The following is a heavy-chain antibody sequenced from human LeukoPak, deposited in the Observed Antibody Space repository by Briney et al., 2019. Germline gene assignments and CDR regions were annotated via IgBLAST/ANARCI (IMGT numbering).Heavy chain of an antibody. D-gene: IGHD3-22*01. J-gene: IGHJ4*02. CDR2: IKQDGSEK. V-gene: IGHV3-7*01. Sequence: GGSLRLSCAASGFTFSSYWMSWVRQAPGKGLEWVANIKQDGSEKYYVDSVKGRFTISRDNAKNSLYLQMNSLRAEDTAVYYCARVGTMIVVGRFGYWGQGTLVTVSS. CDR3: ARVGTMIVVGRFGY. CDR1: GFTFSSYW.